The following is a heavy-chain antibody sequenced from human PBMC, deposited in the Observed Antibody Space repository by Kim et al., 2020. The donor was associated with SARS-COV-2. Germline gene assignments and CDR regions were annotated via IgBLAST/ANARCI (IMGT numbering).Heavy chain of an antibody. CDR1: GFTFSDSA. CDR3: AKGKVTSLGYGMDV. J-gene: IGHJ6*01. CDR2: TIGSDHST. D-gene: IGHD2-21*02. V-gene: IGHV3-23*01. Sequence: GGSLRLSCAASGFTFSDSAMSWVRQAPGKGLEWVSATIGSDHSTYYADSVKGRFTISRDISKNTLYLQMNSLSAEDTALYYCAKGKVTSLGYGMDVWGQGTTVTVSS.